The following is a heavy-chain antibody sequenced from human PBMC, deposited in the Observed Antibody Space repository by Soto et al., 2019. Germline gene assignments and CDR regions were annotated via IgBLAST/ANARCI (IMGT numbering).Heavy chain of an antibody. CDR1: GFSLNTNGVA. D-gene: IGHD6-13*01. CDR3: VRTPYTSSWARFDY. J-gene: IGHJ4*02. CDR2: IFWNDDK. Sequence: SGPTLVNPTQTLTLTCTFSGFSLNTNGVAVGWVRQPPRKALEWLALIFWNDDKRYSPSQKSRLTITKDTSKNQVVLTMTTMDPVDTATYHCVRTPYTSSWARFDYWGQGTLVTVSS. V-gene: IGHV2-5*01.